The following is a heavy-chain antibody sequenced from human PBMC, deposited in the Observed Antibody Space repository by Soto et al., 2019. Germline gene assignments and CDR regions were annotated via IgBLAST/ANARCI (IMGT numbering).Heavy chain of an antibody. CDR1: GFTFSNHG. J-gene: IGHJ4*02. Sequence: QAQLVESGGGVVQPGRSLRLSCAASGFTFSNHGMHWVRQAPGKGLDWVAAISYDGNNKYYADSVKGRFSISRDDSKDTLDLEMNSLRPEDTAIYCCARLMYSFESNGFSIDYWGRGTLVTVSS. D-gene: IGHD3-22*01. V-gene: IGHV3-30*03. CDR3: ARLMYSFESNGFSIDY. CDR2: ISYDGNNK.